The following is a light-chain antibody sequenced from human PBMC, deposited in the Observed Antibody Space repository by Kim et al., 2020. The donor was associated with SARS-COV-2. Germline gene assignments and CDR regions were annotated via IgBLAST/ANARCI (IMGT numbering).Light chain of an antibody. Sequence: SYELTQPPSVSVSPGQTASITYSGDKLGDKYVCWYQQKPGQSPVLVIYQDNKRPSGIPERFSGSNSGNTATLTISGTQAMDEADYYCQAWDSSTVVFGGGTKLTVL. CDR2: QDN. CDR3: QAWDSSTVV. V-gene: IGLV3-1*01. J-gene: IGLJ2*01. CDR1: KLGDKY.